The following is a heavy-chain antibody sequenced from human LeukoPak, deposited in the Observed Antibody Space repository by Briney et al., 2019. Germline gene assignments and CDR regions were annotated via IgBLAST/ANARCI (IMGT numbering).Heavy chain of an antibody. CDR3: ARSDYYGSGSSGKTFDY. CDR1: GFTFDDYA. CDR2: ISWNSGSI. V-gene: IGHV3-9*01. J-gene: IGHJ4*02. Sequence: PGGSLRLSCAASGFTFDDYAMHWVRQAPGRGLEWVSGISWNSGSIGYADSVKGRFTISRDNAKNSLYLQMNSLRAEDTALYYCARSDYYGSGSSGKTFDYWGQGTLVTVSS. D-gene: IGHD3-10*01.